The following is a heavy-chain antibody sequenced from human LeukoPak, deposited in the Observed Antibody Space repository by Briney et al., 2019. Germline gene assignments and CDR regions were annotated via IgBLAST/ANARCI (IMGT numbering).Heavy chain of an antibody. CDR2: ISGSGGST. J-gene: IGHJ4*02. D-gene: IGHD6-19*01. CDR1: GFTFSSYG. CDR3: AKDRWTALAVAGDFDY. V-gene: IGHV3-23*01. Sequence: GGTLRLSCAASGFTFSSYGMSWVRQAPGKGLEWVSAISGSGGSTYYADSVKGRFTISRDNSKNTLYLQMNSLRAEDTAVYYCAKDRWTALAVAGDFDYWGQGTLVTVSS.